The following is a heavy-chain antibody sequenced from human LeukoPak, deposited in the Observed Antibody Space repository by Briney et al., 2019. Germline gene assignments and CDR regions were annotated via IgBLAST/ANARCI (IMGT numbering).Heavy chain of an antibody. D-gene: IGHD5-24*01. CDR2: ISRSTTDI. J-gene: IGHJ3*02. V-gene: IGHV3-21*05. Sequence: GGSLRLSCAASGFTFSSHPMNWVRQAPGKGLEWVSYISRSTTDIRYAESVRGRFTIFRDNAENSLFLQMNSLRDEDTAVYYCVKGRTGYSPDAFDMWGRGTMVTVSS. CDR1: GFTFSSHP. CDR3: VKGRTGYSPDAFDM.